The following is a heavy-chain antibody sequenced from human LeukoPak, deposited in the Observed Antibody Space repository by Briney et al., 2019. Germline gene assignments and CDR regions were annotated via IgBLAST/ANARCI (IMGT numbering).Heavy chain of an antibody. D-gene: IGHD6-13*01. J-gene: IGHJ4*02. CDR1: GFIFSRYG. CDR3: AKRGGSSWSIFDF. CDR2: IRYDGSNN. V-gene: IGHV3-30*02. Sequence: GGSLRLSCAASGFIFSRYGMHWVRQAPGRGLEWVAFIRYDGSNNYYADSVRDRFTISRDNSKNTLYLQMNSLRAEDTAVYYCAKRGGSSWSIFDFWGQEALVTVSS.